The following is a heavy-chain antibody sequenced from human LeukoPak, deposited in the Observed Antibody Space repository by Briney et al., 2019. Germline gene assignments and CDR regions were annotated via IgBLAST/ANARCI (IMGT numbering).Heavy chain of an antibody. CDR3: ARAPEYGLYYFDY. Sequence: SETLSLTCTVSGGSIGSGSYYWGWIRQPPGKGLEWIGNIYYSGSTYYNPSLKSRVSISVDTSKNQFSLKLTSVTAADTAVYYCARAPEYGLYYFDYWGQGTLVTVSS. CDR1: GGSIGSGSYY. D-gene: IGHD1-14*01. CDR2: IYYSGST. V-gene: IGHV4-39*07. J-gene: IGHJ4*02.